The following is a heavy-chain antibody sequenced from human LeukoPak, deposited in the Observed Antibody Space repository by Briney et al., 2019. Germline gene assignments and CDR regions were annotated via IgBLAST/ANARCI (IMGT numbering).Heavy chain of an antibody. J-gene: IGHJ4*02. V-gene: IGHV3-7*04. CDR2: IKQDGSKK. CDR1: GFTFSSYA. CDR3: TRVGYIDEGIDY. D-gene: IGHD5-24*01. Sequence: GGSLRLSCAASGFTFSSYAMHWVRQAPGKGLEWVANIKQDGSKKSYVDSVKGRFTISRDNAKNSLYLQMNSLRAEDTAIHYCTRVGYIDEGIDYWGRGTLVTVSS.